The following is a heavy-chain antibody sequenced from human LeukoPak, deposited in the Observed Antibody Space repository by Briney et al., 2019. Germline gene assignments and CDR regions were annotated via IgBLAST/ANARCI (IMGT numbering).Heavy chain of an antibody. Sequence: GGSLRLSCAASGFTFSSYGMHWVRQAPGKGLEWVAVISYDGSNKYYADSVKGRFTISRDNSKNTLYLQMNSLRAEDTAVYYCAREPNRSGSSGYWGQGTLVTVSS. CDR3: AREPNRSGSSGY. CDR1: GFTFSSYG. CDR2: ISYDGSNK. D-gene: IGHD1-26*01. V-gene: IGHV3-30*03. J-gene: IGHJ4*02.